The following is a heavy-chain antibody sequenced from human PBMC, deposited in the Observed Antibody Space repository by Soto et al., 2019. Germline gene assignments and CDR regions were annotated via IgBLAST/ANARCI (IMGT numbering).Heavy chain of an antibody. V-gene: IGHV4-61*01. D-gene: IGHD4-17*01. J-gene: IGHJ4*02. CDR3: ARTTAVPNTLRSRYFFDF. CDR1: GGSVSNKTYY. Sequence: SETLSLTCSVSGGSVSNKTYYWSWIRQPPGKRLEWIGYVYYSGTTNYNPPLKSRVTISVDLSKNQFSLRLSSVTTADTALYYCARTTAVPNTLRSRYFFDFWGQGTLVTVSS. CDR2: VYYSGTT.